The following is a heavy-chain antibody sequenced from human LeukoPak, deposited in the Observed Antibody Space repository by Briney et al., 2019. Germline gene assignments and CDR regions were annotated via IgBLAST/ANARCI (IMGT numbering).Heavy chain of an antibody. CDR2: ICWNSGSI. D-gene: IGHD3-22*01. J-gene: IGHJ4*02. Sequence: GGSLRLSCAASGFTFDDYAMHWVRQAPGKGLERVSDICWNSGSIGYADSVKGRFTISRDNAKSSLYLQMYSLRAEDTAVYYCARVVNEKINSGYYSDYWGQGTLVTVSS. V-gene: IGHV3-9*01. CDR3: ARVVNEKINSGYYSDY. CDR1: GFTFDDYA.